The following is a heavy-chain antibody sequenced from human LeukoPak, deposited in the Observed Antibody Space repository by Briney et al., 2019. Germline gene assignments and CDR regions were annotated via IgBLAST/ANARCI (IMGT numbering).Heavy chain of an antibody. J-gene: IGHJ4*02. CDR2: ISSDGTTI. CDR1: GFTFSDFY. V-gene: IGHV3-11*04. Sequence: PGGSLRLSCAASGFTFSDFYMSWIRQAPGKGLEWLSSISSDGTTINYADSVKGRFTISRDNAKNSLYLQMNSLRAEDTAVYYCARAMGVRVPAAGDYWGQGTLVTVSS. CDR3: ARAMGVRVPAAGDY. D-gene: IGHD2-2*01.